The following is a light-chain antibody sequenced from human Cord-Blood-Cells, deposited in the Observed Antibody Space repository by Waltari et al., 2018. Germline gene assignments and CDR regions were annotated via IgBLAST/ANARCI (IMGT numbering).Light chain of an antibody. Sequence: QSVLTQPPSVSGAPGQRVTISCTGSSSNIGAGYDVHCYQQPPGTAPKLLIYGNSNRPSGVPDRFSGSKSGTSASLAITGLQAEDEADYYCQSYDSSLSGYVFGTGTKVTVL. CDR1: SSNIGAGYD. V-gene: IGLV1-40*01. CDR3: QSYDSSLSGYV. J-gene: IGLJ1*01. CDR2: GNS.